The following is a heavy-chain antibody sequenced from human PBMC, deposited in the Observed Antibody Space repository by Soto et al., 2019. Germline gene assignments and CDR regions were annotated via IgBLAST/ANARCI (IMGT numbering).Heavy chain of an antibody. CDR2: IIPILGIA. J-gene: IGHJ6*03. V-gene: IGHV1-69*02. CDR1: GGTFSSYT. D-gene: IGHD6-6*01. Sequence: ASVKVSCKASGGTFSSYTISWVRQAPGQGLEWMGRIIPILGIANYAQKFQGRVTITADKSTSTAYMELSSLRSEDTAVYYCARSLGSSSRYYYYYMDVWGKGTTVTSP. CDR3: ARSLGSSSRYYYYYMDV.